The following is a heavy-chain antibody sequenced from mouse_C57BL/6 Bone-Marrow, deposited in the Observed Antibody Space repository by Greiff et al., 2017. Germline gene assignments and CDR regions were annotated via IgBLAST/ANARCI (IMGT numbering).Heavy chain of an antibody. V-gene: IGHV1-69*01. Sequence: QVQLQQPGAELVLPGASVKLSSKASRHTFTSYWMHSVKQRPGQGLEWIGEIDPSDSYTHYNQKFKGKSTLTVANSSSTAYMLLSSLTSEDSAVYYCARDYSNYFYALEYWGHGTTVTVSS. J-gene: IGHJ4*01. CDR2: IDPSDSYT. D-gene: IGHD2-5*01. CDR1: RHTFTSYW. CDR3: ARDYSNYFYALEY.